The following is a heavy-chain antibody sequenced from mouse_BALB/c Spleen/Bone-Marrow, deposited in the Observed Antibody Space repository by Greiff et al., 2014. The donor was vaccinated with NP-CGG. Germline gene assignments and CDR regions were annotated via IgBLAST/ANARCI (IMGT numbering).Heavy chain of an antibody. D-gene: IGHD1-1*01. CDR3: SSYYYGSSYFDY. CDR2: IYPANGST. J-gene: IGHJ2*01. CDR1: GYTIKDTY. Sequence: VQLQQSGAELVKPGASVKLSCTASGYTIKDTYMHWVKQRPEQGLEWIGRIYPANGSTKYDPKFQGKATITADTSSNTAYLQLSRRTAKAAAVYFCSSYYYGSSYFDYWGQGTTLTVSS. V-gene: IGHV14-3*02.